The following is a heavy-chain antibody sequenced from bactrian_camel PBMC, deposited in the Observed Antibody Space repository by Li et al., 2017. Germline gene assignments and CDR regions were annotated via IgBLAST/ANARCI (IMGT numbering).Heavy chain of an antibody. J-gene: IGHJ4*01. Sequence: HVQLVESGGGSVQPGGSLRLSCAASGFTFSSSGVNWVRQAPGKGLEWVSGISNSGSGKSYAGSVQGRFTVSRDNTKNTLFLQLNSQKTEDTAMYYCAKDKRGVIRGQGTQVTVS. V-gene: IGHV3S1*01. CDR1: GFTFSSSG. D-gene: IGHD3*01. CDR3: AKDKRGVI. CDR2: ISNSGSGK.